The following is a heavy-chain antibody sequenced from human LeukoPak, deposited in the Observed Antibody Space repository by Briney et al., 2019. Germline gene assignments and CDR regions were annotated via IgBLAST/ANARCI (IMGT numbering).Heavy chain of an antibody. D-gene: IGHD3-10*01. CDR2: ISSIGTTI. Sequence: PGGSLRLSCAGTGFTFSDYYMSWIRQAPGKGLEWVSYISSIGTTIYYADSVKGRFTISRDNAKNSLFLQMNSLRAEDTAVYYCARDFFGVGFGGYHDAFDIWGQGTMVTVSS. V-gene: IGHV3-11*04. CDR1: GFTFSDYY. CDR3: ARDFFGVGFGGYHDAFDI. J-gene: IGHJ3*02.